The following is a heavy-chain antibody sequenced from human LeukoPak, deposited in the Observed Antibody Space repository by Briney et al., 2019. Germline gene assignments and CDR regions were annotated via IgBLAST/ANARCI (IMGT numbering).Heavy chain of an antibody. CDR2: ISGSSSDT. J-gene: IGHJ4*02. CDR3: ARGVLRTSAYYGVDY. D-gene: IGHD3-22*01. V-gene: IGHV3-11*05. Sequence: GSLRLSCEASGFTFSDYYMSWIRLAPGRGLECLSYISGSSSDTTYADSVKGRFTISRDNAKNSLYLQMNSVRAEDTAFYYCARGVLRTSAYYGVDYWGQGTLVTVSS. CDR1: GFTFSDYY.